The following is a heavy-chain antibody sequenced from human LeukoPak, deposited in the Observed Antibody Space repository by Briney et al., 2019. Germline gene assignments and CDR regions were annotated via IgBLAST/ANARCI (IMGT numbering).Heavy chain of an antibody. CDR2: IIPIFGTA. CDR3: AGSAGYSSGWAQRFDH. Sequence: SVKVSCKASGGTFSSYAISWVRQAPGQGLEWMGGIIPIFGTANYARKFQGRVTITTDESTSTAYMELSSLRSEGTAVYYCAGSAGYSSGWAQRFDHWGQGTLVTVSS. J-gene: IGHJ4*02. V-gene: IGHV1-69*05. CDR1: GGTFSSYA. D-gene: IGHD6-19*01.